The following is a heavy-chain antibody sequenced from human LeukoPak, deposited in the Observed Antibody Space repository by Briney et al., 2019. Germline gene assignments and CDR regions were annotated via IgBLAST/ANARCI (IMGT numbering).Heavy chain of an antibody. V-gene: IGHV3-33*01. CDR2: IWYDGSNK. CDR3: ARSPCSSTSCYYYYYMDV. D-gene: IGHD2-2*01. CDR1: GFTFSSYG. Sequence: GGSLRLSCAASGFTFSSYGMHRVRQAPGKGLEWVAVIWYDGSNKYYADSVKGRFTISRDNSKNTLYLQMNSLRAEDTAVYYCARSPCSSTSCYYYYYMDVWGKGTTVTVSS. J-gene: IGHJ6*03.